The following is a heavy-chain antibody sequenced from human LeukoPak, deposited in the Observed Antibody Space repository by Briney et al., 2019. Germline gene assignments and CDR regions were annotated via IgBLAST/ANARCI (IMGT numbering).Heavy chain of an antibody. Sequence: PGGSLRLSCAASGFTFSGYGMHWVRQAPGKELEWVAFIRYDESNKYYADSVKGRFTISRDISKNRLHLQMNSLRPEDTAVYYCAKDGSYSDFDYWGQGTLVTVSS. J-gene: IGHJ4*02. V-gene: IGHV3-30*02. CDR3: AKDGSYSDFDY. CDR2: IRYDESNK. D-gene: IGHD1-26*01. CDR1: GFTFSGYG.